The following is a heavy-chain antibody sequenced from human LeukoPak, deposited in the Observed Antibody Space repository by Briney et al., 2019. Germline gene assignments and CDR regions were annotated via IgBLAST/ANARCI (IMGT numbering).Heavy chain of an antibody. Sequence: GGSLRLSCAASLFNFSDYYMSWIRQAPGKGLEWVSYISSSGSSTYYADSVKGRFTISRDNSKNTLYLQMNSLRAEDTAVYYCATPGGLDDAFDIWGQGTMVTVSS. CDR3: ATPGGLDDAFDI. CDR1: LFNFSDYY. V-gene: IGHV3-11*01. J-gene: IGHJ3*02. D-gene: IGHD6-19*01. CDR2: ISSSGSST.